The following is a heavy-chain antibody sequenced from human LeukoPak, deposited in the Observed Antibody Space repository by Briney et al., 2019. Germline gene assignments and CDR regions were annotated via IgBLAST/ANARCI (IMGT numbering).Heavy chain of an antibody. CDR3: ARGTELDY. D-gene: IGHD1-1*01. V-gene: IGHV3-64*01. Sequence: GGSLRLSYAASGFTFSSYAMHWVRQAPEKGLEYVSAISSIGGSTYYANSVKGRFTISRDNSKNTLYLQMGSLRAEDMAVYYCARGTELDYWGQGTLVTVSS. J-gene: IGHJ4*02. CDR2: ISSIGGST. CDR1: GFTFSSYA.